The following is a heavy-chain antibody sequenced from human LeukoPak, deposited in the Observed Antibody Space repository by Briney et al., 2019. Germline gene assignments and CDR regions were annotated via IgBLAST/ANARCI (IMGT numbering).Heavy chain of an antibody. D-gene: IGHD3-10*01. Sequence: PGGSLRLSCAASGFTFSSYAMHWVRQAPGKGLEWVSYISSSSSTISYADSVKGRFTISRDNAKNSLYLQMNSLRAEDTAVYYCARDWDTLVRGAKYYYMDVWGKGTTVTVSS. CDR3: ARDWDTLVRGAKYYYMDV. CDR1: GFTFSSYA. CDR2: ISSSSSTI. J-gene: IGHJ6*03. V-gene: IGHV3-48*01.